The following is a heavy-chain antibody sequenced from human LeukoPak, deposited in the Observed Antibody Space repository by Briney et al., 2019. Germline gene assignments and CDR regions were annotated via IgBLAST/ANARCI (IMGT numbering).Heavy chain of an antibody. J-gene: IGHJ4*02. V-gene: IGHV3-23*01. CDR1: GLTFSSYA. CDR3: AKVSGYNYGNYFDY. CDR2: ISGGGGST. Sequence: GGSLRLSCAASGLTFSSYAMSWVRQTPGKGLKWVSAISGGGGSTYYAGSVKGRFTISRDNPKNTLYLQMNNLRAEDTALYYCAKVSGYNYGNYFDYWGQGTLVTVSS. D-gene: IGHD5-18*01.